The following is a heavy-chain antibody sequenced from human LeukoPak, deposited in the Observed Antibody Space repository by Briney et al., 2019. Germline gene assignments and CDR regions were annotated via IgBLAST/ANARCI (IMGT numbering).Heavy chain of an antibody. V-gene: IGHV4-59*01. D-gene: IGHD3-9*01. CDR2: IYYSGGT. J-gene: IGHJ3*02. CDR3: ARDGSYDILTGSPDAFDI. Sequence: SETLSLTCTVSGGSISSYYWSWIRQPPGKGLEWIGYIYYSGGTNYNPSLKSRVTISVDTSKNQFSLKLSSVTAADTAVYYCARDGSYDILTGSPDAFDIWGQGTMVTVSS. CDR1: GGSISSYY.